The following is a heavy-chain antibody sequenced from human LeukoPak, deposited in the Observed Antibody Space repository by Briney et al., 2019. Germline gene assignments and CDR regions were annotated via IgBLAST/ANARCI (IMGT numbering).Heavy chain of an antibody. CDR3: ASWPPGGSGSYSDY. CDR2: IYYSGSA. CDR1: GGSFSDYY. Sequence: PSETLSLTCTVSGGSFSDYYWSWIRQSPGKGLEWIGYIYYSGSANYNPSLKSRVTISVDTSKNQFSLKLSSVTAADTAVYYCASWPPGGSGSYSDYWGQGTLVTVSS. D-gene: IGHD3-10*01. J-gene: IGHJ4*02. V-gene: IGHV4-59*12.